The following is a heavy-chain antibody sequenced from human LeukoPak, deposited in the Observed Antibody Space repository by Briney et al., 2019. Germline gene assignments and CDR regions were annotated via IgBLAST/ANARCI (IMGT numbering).Heavy chain of an antibody. CDR2: ISSGSSYI. CDR3: AWGPTGWLLPEY. CDR1: GFTFSSYS. J-gene: IGHJ4*02. D-gene: IGHD3-22*01. V-gene: IGHV3-21*01. Sequence: GGSLRLSCVASGFTFSSYSMNWVRQAPGKGLDWVSSISSGSSYIYYADSVKGRFTISRDNAKNSVHLQVNSLRVEDTAVYYCAWGPTGWLLPEYWGQGTLVTVSS.